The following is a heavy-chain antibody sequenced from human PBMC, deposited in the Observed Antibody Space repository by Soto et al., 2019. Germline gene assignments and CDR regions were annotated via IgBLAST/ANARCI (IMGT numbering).Heavy chain of an antibody. D-gene: IGHD4-17*01. J-gene: IGHJ3*02. CDR2: VYYSGST. Sequence: WTWIRPPPGKRLEWIGYVYYSGSTNYNPSLKRRVTISVDMSKNQFSLKLSSLTAADTAVYYCARDTVTTSDDAFDIWGQGTMVTVSS. V-gene: IGHV4-59*01. CDR3: ARDTVTTSDDAFDI.